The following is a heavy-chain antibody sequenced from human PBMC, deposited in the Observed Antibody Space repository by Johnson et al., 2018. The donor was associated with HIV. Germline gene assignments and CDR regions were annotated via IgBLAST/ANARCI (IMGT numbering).Heavy chain of an antibody. D-gene: IGHD2/OR15-2a*01. CDR1: GFTFSSYA. CDR2: ISYDGSNK. Sequence: QVQLVESGGGVVQPGRSLRLSCAASGFTFSSYAMHWVRQAPGKGLEWVAVISYDGSNKYYADSVKGRFTISRDNSKNTLYLHMNSLRPDDTGVYYCAKDGFPSASFLW. CDR3: AKDGFPSASFL. V-gene: IGHV3-30*04. J-gene: IGHJ2*01.